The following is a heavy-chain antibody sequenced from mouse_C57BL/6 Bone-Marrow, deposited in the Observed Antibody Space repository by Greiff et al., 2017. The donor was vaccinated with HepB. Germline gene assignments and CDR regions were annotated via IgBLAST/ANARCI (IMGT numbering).Heavy chain of an antibody. D-gene: IGHD6-2*01. V-gene: IGHV2-5*01. CDR3: AKNLNGVSGTGFAY. Sequence: VKLQESGPGLVQPSQSLSITCTVSGFSLTSYGVHWVRQSPGKGLEWLGVIWRGGSTDYNAAFMSRLSLTKDNSKSQVFFKMNSLQADDTAIYYCAKNLNGVSGTGFAYWGQGTLVTVSA. CDR1: GFSLTSYG. CDR2: IWRGGST. J-gene: IGHJ3*01.